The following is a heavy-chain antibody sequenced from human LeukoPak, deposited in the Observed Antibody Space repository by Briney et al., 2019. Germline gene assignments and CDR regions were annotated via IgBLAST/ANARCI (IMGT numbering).Heavy chain of an antibody. Sequence: SQTLSLTCTVSGGSISSGGYYWSWIRQHPGKGLERIGYIYYSGSTYYNPSLKSRVTISVDTSKNQFSLKLSSVTAADTAVYYCARSYTYYYYGMDVWGQGTTVTVSS. CDR2: IYYSGST. V-gene: IGHV4-31*03. J-gene: IGHJ6*02. CDR3: ARSYTYYYYGMDV. D-gene: IGHD4-11*01. CDR1: GGSISSGGYY.